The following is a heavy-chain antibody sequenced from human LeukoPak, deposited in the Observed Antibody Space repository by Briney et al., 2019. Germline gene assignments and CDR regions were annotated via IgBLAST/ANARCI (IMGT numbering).Heavy chain of an antibody. V-gene: IGHV1-18*01. CDR2: ISAYNGNT. J-gene: IGHJ4*02. D-gene: IGHD2-2*02. Sequence: ASVKVSCKPSGGTFNSYVVSWVRQAPGQGLEWMGWISAYNGNTNYAQKLQGRVTMTTDTSTSTAYMELRSLRSDDTAVYYCARLAARYCSSTSCYNDYWGQGTLVTVSS. CDR1: GGTFNSYV. CDR3: ARLAARYCSSTSCYNDY.